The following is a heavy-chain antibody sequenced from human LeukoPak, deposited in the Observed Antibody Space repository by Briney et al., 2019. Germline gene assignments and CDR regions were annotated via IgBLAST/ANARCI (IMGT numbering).Heavy chain of an antibody. CDR1: GFSFSSNW. V-gene: IGHV3-7*01. J-gene: IGHJ4*02. D-gene: IGHD5-24*01. CDR3: ERGSSDDGYVFDC. CDR2: IKQDGSEK. Sequence: GGSLRLSCAAPGFSFSSNWMNWVRQAPGKGLEWVANIKQDGSEKYFVDSVKGRFTISRDNAKNSLFLQMNSLGAEDTAVYFCERGSSDDGYVFDCWGQGTLVTVSS.